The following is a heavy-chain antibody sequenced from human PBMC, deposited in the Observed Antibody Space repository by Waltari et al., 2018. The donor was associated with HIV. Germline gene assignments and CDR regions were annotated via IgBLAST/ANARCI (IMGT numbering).Heavy chain of an antibody. D-gene: IGHD6-13*01. CDR1: GGSISSSSYY. V-gene: IGHV4-39*01. CDR3: ARARGSSWYYFDY. J-gene: IGHJ4*02. CDR2: IYYSGST. Sequence: QLQLQESGPGLVKPSETLSLTCTVSGGSISSSSYYWGWIRQPPGKGLGWIGSIYYSGSTYYNPSLKSRVTISVDTSKNQFSRKLSSVTAADTAVYYCARARGSSWYYFDYWGQGTLVTVSS.